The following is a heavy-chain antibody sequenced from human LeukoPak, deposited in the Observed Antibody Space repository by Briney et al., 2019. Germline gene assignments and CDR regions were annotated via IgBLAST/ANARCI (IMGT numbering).Heavy chain of an antibody. CDR3: ARDSGYEWDNWFDP. V-gene: IGHV4-34*01. CDR2: INHSGST. CDR1: GGSFSGYY. J-gene: IGHJ5*02. D-gene: IGHD5-12*01. Sequence: PSETLSLTCAVYGGSFSGYYWSWIRQPPGKGLEWIGEINHSGSTNYNPSLEGRVTVSVDTSKNQFSLKLTSVTAADTAVYYCARDSGYEWDNWFDPWGQGTLVTVSS.